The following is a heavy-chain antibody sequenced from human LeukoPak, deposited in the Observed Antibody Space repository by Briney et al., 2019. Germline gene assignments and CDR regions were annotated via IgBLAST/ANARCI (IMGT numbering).Heavy chain of an antibody. V-gene: IGHV3-53*01. CDR2: IYSGGST. CDR1: GFTVSSNY. J-gene: IGHJ4*02. Sequence: QSGGSLRLSCAASGFTVSSNYMSWVRQAPGKGLEWVSVIYSGGSTYYADSVKGRFTISRDNSKNTLYLQMNSLRAEDTAVYYCARGRRDGYNPRGYYFDYWGQGTLVTVSS. D-gene: IGHD5-24*01. CDR3: ARGRRDGYNPRGYYFDY.